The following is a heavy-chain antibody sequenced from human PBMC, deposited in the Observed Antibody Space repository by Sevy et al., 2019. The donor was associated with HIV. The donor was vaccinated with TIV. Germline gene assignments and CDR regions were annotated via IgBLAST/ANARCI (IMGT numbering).Heavy chain of an antibody. Sequence: SETLSLTCTVSGGSISSSSYYWGWIRQPPGKGLEWIGSIYYSASTYYNPSLKSRVTISVDTSKNQFSLKLSSVTAADTAVYYCAREWDPIAAAVDYYGMDVWGQGTTVTVSS. CDR3: AREWDPIAAAVDYYGMDV. CDR2: IYYSAST. CDR1: GGSISSSSYY. D-gene: IGHD6-13*01. J-gene: IGHJ6*02. V-gene: IGHV4-39*02.